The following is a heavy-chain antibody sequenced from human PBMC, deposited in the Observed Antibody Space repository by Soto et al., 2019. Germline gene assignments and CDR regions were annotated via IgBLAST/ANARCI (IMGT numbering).Heavy chain of an antibody. CDR3: ARERWDIVVVPAATLYYYYVMDV. J-gene: IGHJ6*02. CDR2: INAGNGNT. D-gene: IGHD2-2*01. CDR1: GYTFTSYA. V-gene: IGHV1-3*01. Sequence: ASVKVSCKASGYTFTSYAMHWVRQAPGQRLEWMGWINAGNGNTKYSQKFQGRVTITRDTSASTAYMELSSLRSEDTAVYYCARERWDIVVVPAATLYYYYVMDVWGQGTQVTFSS.